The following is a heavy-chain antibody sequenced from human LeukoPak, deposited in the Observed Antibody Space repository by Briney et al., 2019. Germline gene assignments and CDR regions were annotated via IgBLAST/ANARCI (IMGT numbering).Heavy chain of an antibody. CDR1: GYSISSGYY. J-gene: IGHJ6*03. V-gene: IGHV4-38-2*02. Sequence: SETLSLTCTVSGYSISSGYYWGWIRQPPGQGLEWIGSIYHSGSTYYNPSLKSRVTISVDTSKNQFSLKLSSVTAADTAVYYCARAYYYYGSGSFIQGYYYMDVWGKGTTVTVSS. CDR3: ARAYYYYGSGSFIQGYYYMDV. D-gene: IGHD3-10*01. CDR2: IYHSGST.